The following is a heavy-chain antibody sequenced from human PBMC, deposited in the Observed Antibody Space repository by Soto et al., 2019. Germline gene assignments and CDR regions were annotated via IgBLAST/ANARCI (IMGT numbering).Heavy chain of an antibody. CDR1: GFTFSSYG. V-gene: IGHV3-23*01. J-gene: IGHJ4*02. D-gene: IGHD2-8*02. CDR3: AKTFGDTWSLDY. Sequence: GGSLRLSCAASGFTFSSYGMSWVRQAPGKGLEWVSAMSGSGTSTYYADSVKGRFIISRDNSQSTLYLQMTGLRGEDAAIYYCAKTFGDTWSLDYWGQGTLVNLSS. CDR2: MSGSGTST.